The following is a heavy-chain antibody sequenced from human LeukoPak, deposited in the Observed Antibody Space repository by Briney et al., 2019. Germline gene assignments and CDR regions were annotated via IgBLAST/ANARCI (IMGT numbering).Heavy chain of an antibody. D-gene: IGHD5-18*01. CDR3: ARQTPVDTAMVTSMDY. V-gene: IGHV5-51*01. CDR1: GYSFTSYW. CDR2: IYPGDSDT. J-gene: IGHJ4*02. Sequence: GESLKISCKGSGYSFTSYWIGWVRQMPGKGLEWMGIIYPGDSDTRYSPSFQGQVTISADKSMSTAYLQWSSLKASDTAMYYCARQTPVDTAMVTSMDYWGQGTLVTVSS.